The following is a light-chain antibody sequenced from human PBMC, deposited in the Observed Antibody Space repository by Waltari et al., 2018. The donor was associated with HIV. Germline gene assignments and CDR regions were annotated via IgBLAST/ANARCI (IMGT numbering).Light chain of an antibody. CDR2: EVR. J-gene: IGLJ1*01. CDR3: SSYTTRNTRV. CDR1: TSDVGDYNY. Sequence: QSVLTQPASVSGSPGQSITISCTGTTSDVGDYNYVSWYQQHPGTAPKLMLYEVRNRPSGVSIRFSGSKPGNTASLTISGLQTEDEADYYCSSYTTRNTRVFGTGTKVTVL. V-gene: IGLV2-14*01.